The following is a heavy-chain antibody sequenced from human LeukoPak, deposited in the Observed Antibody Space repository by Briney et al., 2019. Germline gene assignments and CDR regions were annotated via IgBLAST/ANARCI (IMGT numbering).Heavy chain of an antibody. CDR1: GGSFSNYY. D-gene: IGHD6-13*01. CDR2: INHSGSA. V-gene: IGHV4-34*01. J-gene: IGHJ5*02. Sequence: SETLSLTCAVYGGSFSNYYWTWIRQPPGKGLEWIGEINHSGSARYNPSLKSRVIISVDTSKNQFSLKLSSVTAADTAVYYCARDLPRPEIAAAASHWFDPWGQGTLVTVSS. CDR3: ARDLPRPEIAAAASHWFDP.